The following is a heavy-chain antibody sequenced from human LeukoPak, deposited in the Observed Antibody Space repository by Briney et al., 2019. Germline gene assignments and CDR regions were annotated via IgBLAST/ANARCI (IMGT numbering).Heavy chain of an antibody. Sequence: GGSLRLSCAASGFTFSSYAMSWVRQAPGKGPEWVAYITANNTTKYYADSVKGRFTISRDNAKKSLFLQMNSLRAEDTAVYYCAAAPAFSSSWRSWGQGTVVTVSS. CDR2: ITANNTTK. CDR3: AAAPAFSSSWRS. D-gene: IGHD6-13*01. J-gene: IGHJ5*02. V-gene: IGHV3-48*01. CDR1: GFTFSSYA.